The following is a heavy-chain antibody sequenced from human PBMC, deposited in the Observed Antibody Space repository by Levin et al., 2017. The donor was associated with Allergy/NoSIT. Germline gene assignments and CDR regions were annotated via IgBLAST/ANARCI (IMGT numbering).Heavy chain of an antibody. CDR3: AKDLTFNVLVTAIDY. D-gene: IGHD2-21*02. J-gene: IGHJ4*02. CDR1: GFTFSSYG. Sequence: GGSLRLSCAASGFTFSSYGMHWVRQAPGKGLEWVAVIWYGGGNKYYADSVKGRFIISRDNSKNTLYLQMNSLRAEDTAVYYCAKDLTFNVLVTAIDYWGQGTLVTVSS. CDR2: IWYGGGNK. V-gene: IGHV3-33*06.